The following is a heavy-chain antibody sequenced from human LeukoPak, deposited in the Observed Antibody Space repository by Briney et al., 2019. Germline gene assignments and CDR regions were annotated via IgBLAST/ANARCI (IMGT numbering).Heavy chain of an antibody. V-gene: IGHV3-21*01. CDR1: GFTFSCYS. Sequence: GGSLRLSCAASGFTFSCYSMNWVRQAPGKGLEWVSSISSSSSYIYYADSVKGRFTISRDNAKNSLYLQMNSLRAEDTAVYYCARDYYDSSGYFDYYYMDVWGKGTTVTVSS. D-gene: IGHD3-22*01. CDR2: ISSSSSYI. J-gene: IGHJ6*03. CDR3: ARDYYDSSGYFDYYYMDV.